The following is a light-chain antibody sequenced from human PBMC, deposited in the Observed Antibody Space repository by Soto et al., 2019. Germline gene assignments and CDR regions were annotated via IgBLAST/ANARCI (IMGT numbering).Light chain of an antibody. V-gene: IGKV3-20*01. CDR3: EQFGSSIPRT. CDR2: GAS. CDR1: QVIGSRY. Sequence: EIVMTQSPGTLSLSPGERATISCRASQVIGSRYLAWYHQKSGQAPRLLIYGASSRATGIPDRFSGSGSGTDFPLTISRLEPEDFGVYYCEQFGSSIPRTFGQGTKLEIK. J-gene: IGKJ2*02.